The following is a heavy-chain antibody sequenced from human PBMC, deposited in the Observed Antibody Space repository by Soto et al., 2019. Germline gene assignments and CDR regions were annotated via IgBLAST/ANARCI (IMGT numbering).Heavy chain of an antibody. CDR2: IYPGDSDT. V-gene: IGHV5-51*01. CDR3: ARHVYYYDSSGYYLAYYYYGMDV. CDR1: GYSLTSYW. D-gene: IGHD3-22*01. J-gene: IGHJ6*02. Sequence: PGESLKISCKGSGYSLTSYWIGWVRQMPGKGLEWMGIIYPGDSDTRYSPSFQGQVTISADKSISTAYLQWSSLKASDTAMYYCARHVYYYDSSGYYLAYYYYGMDVWGQGTTVTVSS.